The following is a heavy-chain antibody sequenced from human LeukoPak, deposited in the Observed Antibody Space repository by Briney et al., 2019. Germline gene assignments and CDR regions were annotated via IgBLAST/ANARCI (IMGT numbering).Heavy chain of an antibody. J-gene: IGHJ4*02. Sequence: GGTLRLSCAASGFTFSSYGMSWVRQAPGKGLEWVSAISGSGGSTYYADSVKGRFTISRDNSKNTLYLQMNSLRAEDTAVYYCAKDRFYGAQRRVEGYDSSGYGFDYWGQGTLVTVSS. CDR2: ISGSGGST. CDR1: GFTFSSYG. V-gene: IGHV3-23*01. D-gene: IGHD3-22*01. CDR3: AKDRFYGAQRRVEGYDSSGYGFDY.